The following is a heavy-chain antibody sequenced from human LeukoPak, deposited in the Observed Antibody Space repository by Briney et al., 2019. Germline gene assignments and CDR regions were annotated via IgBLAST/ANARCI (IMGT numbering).Heavy chain of an antibody. Sequence: PGGSLRLSCAASGFTVSSNYMSWVRQAPGKGLEWVSVIYSGGTTYYADSVTGRFTISRDSSKNTLYLQMNSLRAEDTAVYYCARGDLSRGSPFDPWGQGTLVTVSS. D-gene: IGHD3-10*01. CDR1: GFTVSSNY. CDR3: ARGDLSRGSPFDP. CDR2: IYSGGTT. J-gene: IGHJ5*02. V-gene: IGHV3-53*01.